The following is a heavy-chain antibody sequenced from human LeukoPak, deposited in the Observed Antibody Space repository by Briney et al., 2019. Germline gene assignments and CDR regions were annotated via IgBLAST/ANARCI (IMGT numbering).Heavy chain of an antibody. CDR2: IYSGGST. D-gene: IGHD3-10*01. CDR1: GFTVSSNY. CDR3: ARDRGTYYYGSGSSLDY. Sequence: GGSLRLSCAASGFTVSSNYMSWVRQAPGKGLEWVSVIYSGGSTYYADSVKGRFTISRDNSKNTLYLQMNSLRAEDTAVYYCARDRGTYYYGSGSSLDYWGQGTLVTVSS. J-gene: IGHJ4*02. V-gene: IGHV3-53*01.